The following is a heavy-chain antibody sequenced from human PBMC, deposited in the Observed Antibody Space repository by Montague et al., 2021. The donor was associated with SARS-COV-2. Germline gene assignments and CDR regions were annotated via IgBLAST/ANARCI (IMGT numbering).Heavy chain of an antibody. D-gene: IGHD2-21*02. CDR1: GGSFSGYY. Sequence: SETLSLTCAVYGGSFSGYYWSWIRQPPGKGLEWIGEINHSGSTNYNPSLKSRVTISVDTSKNQFSLKPSSVTAADTAVYYCARGSWHIVVVTAIRDGYYGMDVWGQGTTVTVSS. V-gene: IGHV4-34*01. CDR3: ARGSWHIVVVTAIRDGYYGMDV. J-gene: IGHJ6*02. CDR2: INHSGST.